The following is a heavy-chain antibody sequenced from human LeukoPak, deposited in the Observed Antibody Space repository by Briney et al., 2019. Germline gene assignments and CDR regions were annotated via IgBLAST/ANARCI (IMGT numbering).Heavy chain of an antibody. V-gene: IGHV3-74*01. CDR3: TSEQRTVTSFDY. Sequence: GGSLRLSCAASGFTFSGYWMHWVRQAPGKGLVWVSRINSDGSSTTYADPVKGRFTISRDNARNTLYLQMNSLRAEDTAVYYCTSEQRTVTSFDYRGQGTLVTVSP. J-gene: IGHJ4*02. D-gene: IGHD4-17*01. CDR2: INSDGSST. CDR1: GFTFSGYW.